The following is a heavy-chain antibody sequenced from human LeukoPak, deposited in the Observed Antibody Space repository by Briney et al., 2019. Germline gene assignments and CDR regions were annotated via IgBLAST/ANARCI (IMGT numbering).Heavy chain of an antibody. V-gene: IGHV1-18*01. CDR1: GYTFTSYC. CDR3: ARADNHEYVWGGYRSNNWLDP. D-gene: IGHD3-16*02. CDR2: ISAYNGNT. Sequence: ASAKVSCKASGYTFTSYCISWLQQAPGQGLEWMGWISAYNGNTNYAQQLQGRVTMTTDTSTSTAYMELRSLGSDDTAVYYCARADNHEYVWGGYRSNNWLDPWGQGTLVTVSS. J-gene: IGHJ5*02.